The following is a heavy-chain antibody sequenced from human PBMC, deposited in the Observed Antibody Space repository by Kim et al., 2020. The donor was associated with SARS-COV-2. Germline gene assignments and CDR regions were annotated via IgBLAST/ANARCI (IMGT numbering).Heavy chain of an antibody. CDR3: ARSYSGSYYDFDY. V-gene: IGHV3-72*01. J-gene: IGHJ4*02. D-gene: IGHD1-26*01. Sequence: YAASVRGRFTISRDGSKNSVYLQMNSLKTEDTAVYYCARSYSGSYYDFDYWGRGTLVTVSS.